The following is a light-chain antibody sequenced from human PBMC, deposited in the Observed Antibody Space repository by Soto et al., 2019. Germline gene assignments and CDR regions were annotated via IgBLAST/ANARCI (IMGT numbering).Light chain of an antibody. CDR2: EVN. J-gene: IGLJ7*01. Sequence: QSALTQPASVSGSPGQSITISCTGTSSDVGAYNSVSWYQQHPGKAPQLIIYEVNNRPSGVSNRFSGSKSGNTASLTISGLQAEDEADYHCTSYTNSRTRVLGGGTQLTVL. V-gene: IGLV2-14*01. CDR1: SSDVGAYNS. CDR3: TSYTNSRTRV.